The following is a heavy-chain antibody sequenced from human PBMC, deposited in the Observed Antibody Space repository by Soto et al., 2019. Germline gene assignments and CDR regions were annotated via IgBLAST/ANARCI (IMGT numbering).Heavy chain of an antibody. V-gene: IGHV3-23*01. J-gene: IGHJ4*02. CDR1: GFTFSTYA. CDR2: ISGSGGTT. D-gene: IGHD6-13*01. CDR3: AKVRDTAAAGHFDY. Sequence: PGGSLRLSCAASGFTFSTYAMSWVRQAPGKGLEWVSVISGSGGTTYYADSVKGRFTISRDNSKNTLYLQMNNLRAEDTAVYYCAKVRDTAAAGHFDYWGQGTLVTISS.